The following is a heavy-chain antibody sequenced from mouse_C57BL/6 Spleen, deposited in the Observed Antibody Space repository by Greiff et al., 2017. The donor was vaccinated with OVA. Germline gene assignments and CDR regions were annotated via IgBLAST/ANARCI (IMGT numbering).Heavy chain of an antibody. D-gene: IGHD1-1*01. Sequence: QVQLKESGTELVKPGASVKLSCKASGYTFTSYWMHWVKQRPGQGLEWIGNINPSNGGTNYNEKFKSKATLTVDKSSSTAYMQLSSLTSEDSAVYYCARDTTVVERFAYWGQGTLVTVSA. CDR1: GYTFTSYW. V-gene: IGHV1-53*01. CDR3: ARDTTVVERFAY. CDR2: INPSNGGT. J-gene: IGHJ3*01.